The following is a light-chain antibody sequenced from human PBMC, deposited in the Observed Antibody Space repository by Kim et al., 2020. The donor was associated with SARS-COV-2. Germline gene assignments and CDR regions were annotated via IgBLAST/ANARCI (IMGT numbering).Light chain of an antibody. CDR2: ENN. V-gene: IGLV6-57*03. CDR1: SGRIASNY. Sequence: GNTVTISCTRSSGRIASNYVQWYQQRPGSAPTPVIYENNQRPSGVPDRFSGSIDSSSNYASLTISGLRTEDEADYYCQSYDSTTHFFGTGTKVTVL. J-gene: IGLJ1*01. CDR3: QSYDSTTHF.